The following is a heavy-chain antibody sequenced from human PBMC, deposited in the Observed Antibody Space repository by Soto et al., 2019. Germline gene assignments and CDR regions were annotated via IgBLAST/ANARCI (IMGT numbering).Heavy chain of an antibody. CDR2: IYYSGST. J-gene: IGHJ3*02. D-gene: IGHD2-15*01. Sequence: QVQLQESGPGLVKPSQTLSLTCTVSGGSISSGDYYWSWIRQPPGKGLEWIGYIYYSGSTYYNPSLKSRVTISVDTDKNQCSLKLSSVTAADTAVYYCARDRGSGGDAFDIWGQGTMVTVSS. V-gene: IGHV4-30-4*01. CDR1: GGSISSGDYY. CDR3: ARDRGSGGDAFDI.